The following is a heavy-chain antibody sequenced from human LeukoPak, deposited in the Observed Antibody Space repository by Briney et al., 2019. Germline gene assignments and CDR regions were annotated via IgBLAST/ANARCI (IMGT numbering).Heavy chain of an antibody. J-gene: IGHJ4*02. CDR2: MNPNSGNT. V-gene: IGHV1-8*01. Sequence: ASVKVSCKASGYTSTSYDINWVRQATGQGLEWMGWMNPNSGNTGYAQKFQGRVTMTRNTSISTAYMELSSLRSEDTAVYYCARGLSGYYYDSSGYYGYWGQGTLVTVSS. CDR1: GYTSTSYD. D-gene: IGHD3-22*01. CDR3: ARGLSGYYYDSSGYYGY.